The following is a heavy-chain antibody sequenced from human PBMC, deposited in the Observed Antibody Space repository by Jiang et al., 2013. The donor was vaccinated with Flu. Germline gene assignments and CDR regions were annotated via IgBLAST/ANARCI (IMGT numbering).Heavy chain of an antibody. D-gene: IGHD3-3*01. Sequence: RMSCKVSGYTFTSYWINWVRQMPGKGLEWMGTIDPSDSYTKYSPSFQGQVTISADKSISTAYLQWSSLKASDTAMYYCARHLPGHYDFWSGENAVWFDPWGQGTLVTVSS. CDR1: GYTFTSYW. J-gene: IGHJ5*02. CDR3: ARHLPGHYDFWSGENAVWFDP. V-gene: IGHV5-10-1*04. CDR2: IDPSDSYT.